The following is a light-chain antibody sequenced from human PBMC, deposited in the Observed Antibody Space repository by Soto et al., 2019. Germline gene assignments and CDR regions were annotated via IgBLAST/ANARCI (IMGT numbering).Light chain of an antibody. Sequence: QSVLTQPPSASGTPGQRVTISCSGSSCNIGSNTINWYQQLPGTAPKRLIYSSNQRPSGVPDRFSGSKSGTSASLAISGLQSEDEADYYCAAWDDRLNGYVFGTGTKVTVL. J-gene: IGLJ1*01. CDR3: AAWDDRLNGYV. CDR2: SSN. CDR1: SCNIGSNT. V-gene: IGLV1-44*01.